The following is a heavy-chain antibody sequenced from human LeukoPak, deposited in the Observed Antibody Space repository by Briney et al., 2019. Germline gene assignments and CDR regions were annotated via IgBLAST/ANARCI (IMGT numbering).Heavy chain of an antibody. CDR2: ISYRGST. Sequence: SETLSLTCTVSGGSIDTHFWSWIRQPPGKGLEWIGYISYRGSTNFNPSLKSRVTISIDTSKNQFSLKLTSVTAADTAVYYCAGDSSGWLYVDYRGQGTLVTVSS. V-gene: IGHV4-59*11. J-gene: IGHJ4*02. D-gene: IGHD6-19*01. CDR3: AGDSSGWLYVDY. CDR1: GGSIDTHF.